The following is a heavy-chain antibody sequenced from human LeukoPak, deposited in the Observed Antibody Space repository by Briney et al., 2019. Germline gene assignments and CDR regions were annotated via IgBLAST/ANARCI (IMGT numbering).Heavy chain of an antibody. CDR2: IYNRGST. CDR1: GGSISNYY. CDR3: AREGPLGKYYDY. D-gene: IGHD3-16*01. J-gene: IGHJ4*02. Sequence: SETLSLTCTVSGGSISNYYWSWIRQPPGKGLEWIGYIYNRGSTNYNPSLKSRVTISVDTSENQFSLNLNSVTAADTAVYYCAREGPLGKYYDYWGPGTLVTVSS. V-gene: IGHV4-59*01.